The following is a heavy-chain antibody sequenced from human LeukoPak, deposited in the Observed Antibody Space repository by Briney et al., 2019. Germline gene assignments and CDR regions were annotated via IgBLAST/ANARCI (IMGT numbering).Heavy chain of an antibody. CDR1: GFTFSSHS. Sequence: PGGSLRLSCAASGFTFSSHSMNWVRQAPGKGLVWVSHINHDGTLRNYADSVKGRFTISRDFAKNTLYLQMNTLGAEDTAVYYCVRDVFSLGDSWGQGTLVTVSS. CDR2: INHDGTLR. J-gene: IGHJ4*02. D-gene: IGHD2/OR15-2a*01. V-gene: IGHV3-74*01. CDR3: VRDVFSLGDS.